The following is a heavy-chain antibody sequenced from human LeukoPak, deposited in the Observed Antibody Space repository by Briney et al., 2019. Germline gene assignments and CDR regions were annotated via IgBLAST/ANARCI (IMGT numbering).Heavy chain of an antibody. Sequence: SETLSLTCSVSGDSINYSTYYWGWIRQPPGKGLEWIGSIYYTGTTYYNPSLKSRVTISVETSKNQISLRLNSVTAADTAIYYCAKSGGYGLIDYWGQGTLVTVSS. J-gene: IGHJ4*02. V-gene: IGHV4-39*01. D-gene: IGHD1-26*01. CDR1: GDSINYSTYY. CDR3: AKSGGYGLIDY. CDR2: IYYTGTT.